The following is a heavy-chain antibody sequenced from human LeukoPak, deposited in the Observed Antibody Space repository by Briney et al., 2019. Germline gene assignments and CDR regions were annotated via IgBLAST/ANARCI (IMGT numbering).Heavy chain of an antibody. CDR3: AREPSGWYTQMDYYYGMDV. CDR1: GGSMSSGGYY. Sequence: TSQTLSLTCTVSGGSMSSGGYYWSWIRQHPGKGLEWIGYIYYSGSTYYNPSLKSRVTISVDTSKNQFSLKLSSVTSADTAVYYCAREPSGWYTQMDYYYGMDVWGQGTTVTVSS. J-gene: IGHJ6*02. V-gene: IGHV4-31*03. CDR2: IYYSGST. D-gene: IGHD6-19*01.